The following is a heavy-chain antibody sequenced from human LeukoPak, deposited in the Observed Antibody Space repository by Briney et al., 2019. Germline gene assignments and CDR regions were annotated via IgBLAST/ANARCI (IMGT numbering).Heavy chain of an antibody. CDR3: ARDRLYHYDSGSPLTYDGFDI. V-gene: IGHV3-33*01. Sequence: PGGSLRLSCAPSGFTFRSYAMHWVRHPPGKGREWVAVIWYDGSNKYYEDSVKGRFTISRDNSKNTLYLQMNSLRDEDTAVYHCARDRLYHYDSGSPLTYDGFDIWGQGTMVTVSS. D-gene: IGHD3-10*01. CDR2: IWYDGSNK. CDR1: GFTFRSYA. J-gene: IGHJ3*02.